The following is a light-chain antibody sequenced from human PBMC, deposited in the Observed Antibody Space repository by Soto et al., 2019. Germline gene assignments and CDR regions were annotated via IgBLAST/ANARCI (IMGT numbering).Light chain of an antibody. J-gene: IGKJ1*01. Sequence: DIQMTQSPSSLSASVGDRVTIACRASQSINTFLNWYEVKPGKAPKLLIYAASSLQSGVPSRFSGSGSGTDFTLTISSLQPEDFATYYCQQSYSIPWMFGQGTKVEIK. CDR2: AAS. CDR3: QQSYSIPWM. V-gene: IGKV1-39*01. CDR1: QSINTF.